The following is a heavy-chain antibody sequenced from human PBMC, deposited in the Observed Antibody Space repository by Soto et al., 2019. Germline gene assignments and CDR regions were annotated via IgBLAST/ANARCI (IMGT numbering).Heavy chain of an antibody. Sequence: ESLSLTCSVSGGSMSRYYWTWIRQPPGKGLEWIGYIYNTGSTKYNPSLKSRVTISVDTSKNQFSLKLSSVTAADTAVYYCARENIAAIDRYYFYGMDVWGRGTTVTVSS. J-gene: IGHJ6*02. CDR2: IYNTGST. CDR3: ARENIAAIDRYYFYGMDV. V-gene: IGHV4-59*01. CDR1: GGSMSRYY. D-gene: IGHD6-13*01.